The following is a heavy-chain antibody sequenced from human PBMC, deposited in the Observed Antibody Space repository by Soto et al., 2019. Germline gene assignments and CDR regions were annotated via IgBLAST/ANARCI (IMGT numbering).Heavy chain of an antibody. CDR2: ISFDGNNI. CDR3: AKGGTDDGKCFFFDY. Sequence: QVQLVESGGGVVQPGGSLRLSCAASGFTFSNSAMHWVRQAPGKGLEWVSYISFDGNNIYYPDSVRGRFTISRDNYKNTLSLHLNSMRAEDTAVYYCAKGGTDDGKCFFFDYWGQGVLVSDSS. CDR1: GFTFSNSA. J-gene: IGHJ4*02. D-gene: IGHD2-8*01. V-gene: IGHV3-30*04.